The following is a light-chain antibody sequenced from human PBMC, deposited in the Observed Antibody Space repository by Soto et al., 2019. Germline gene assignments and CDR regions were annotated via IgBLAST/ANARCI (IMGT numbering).Light chain of an antibody. J-gene: IGKJ1*01. CDR3: QQYYSYPRT. V-gene: IGKV1-8*01. Sequence: AIRMTQSPSSLSASTGDRVTLTCRARQGISSYLAWYQQKPGKAPKLLIYAASTLQSGVPSRFSGSGSGTDFTLTISCLQSEDFATYYCQQYYSYPRTFGQGTKV. CDR2: AAS. CDR1: QGISSY.